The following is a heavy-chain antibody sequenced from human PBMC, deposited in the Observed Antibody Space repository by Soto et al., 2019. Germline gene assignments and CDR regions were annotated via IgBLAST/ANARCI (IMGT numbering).Heavy chain of an antibody. CDR2: ISAYNGNT. Sequence: ASVKVSCKASGYTFTSYGISWVRQAPGQGLEWMGWISAYNGNTNYAQKLQGRVTMTTDTSTSTAYMELRSLRSDDTAVYYCARDPLASSLWFGGFDPWGQGTLVTVSS. CDR1: GYTFTSYG. D-gene: IGHD3-10*01. V-gene: IGHV1-18*01. J-gene: IGHJ5*02. CDR3: ARDPLASSLWFGGFDP.